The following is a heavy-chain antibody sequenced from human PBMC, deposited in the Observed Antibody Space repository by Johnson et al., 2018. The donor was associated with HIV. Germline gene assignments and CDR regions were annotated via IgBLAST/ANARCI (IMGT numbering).Heavy chain of an antibody. Sequence: QVQLVESGGGVVQPGRSLRLSCAASGFTFSSYGMHWVRQAPGKGLEWVAFIRYDGSNKYYADSVKGRFTISRDNSKNTLYLQMDSLRAEDTAIYYCARPIARGASDIWGQGTMVTVSS. J-gene: IGHJ3*02. D-gene: IGHD3-10*01. CDR1: GFTFSSYG. CDR3: ARPIARGASDI. V-gene: IGHV3-33*08. CDR2: IRYDGSNK.